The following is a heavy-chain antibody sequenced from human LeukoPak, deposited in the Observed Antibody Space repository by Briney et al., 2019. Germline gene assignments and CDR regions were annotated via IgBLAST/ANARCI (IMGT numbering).Heavy chain of an antibody. CDR2: ICHSGST. CDR1: GGSISSSNW. Sequence: PSETLSLTCAVSGGSISSSNWWSWVRQPPGKGLEWIGEICHSGSTNYNPSLKSRVTISVDKSKNQFSLKLSSVTAADTAVYYCARGAAIAVAATYDYWGQGTLVTVSS. D-gene: IGHD6-19*01. CDR3: ARGAAIAVAATYDY. J-gene: IGHJ4*02. V-gene: IGHV4-4*02.